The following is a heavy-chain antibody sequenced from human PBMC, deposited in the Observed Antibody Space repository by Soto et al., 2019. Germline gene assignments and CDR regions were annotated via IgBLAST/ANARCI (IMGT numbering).Heavy chain of an antibody. CDR1: GYPFGDYA. D-gene: IGHD2-2*02. CDR2: IGPTEAHAP. CDR3: AKDAIPYKGRDDPFDL. V-gene: IGHV3-23*01. Sequence: PGGSLRLSCVASGYPFGDYAMRWVRQAPGKGLEWVSAIGPTEAHAPAYAASVKGRFTISRDNSRNILYLQMTNLRAEDTGVYYCAKDAIPYKGRDDPFDLWGQGTMGTVSS. J-gene: IGHJ3*01.